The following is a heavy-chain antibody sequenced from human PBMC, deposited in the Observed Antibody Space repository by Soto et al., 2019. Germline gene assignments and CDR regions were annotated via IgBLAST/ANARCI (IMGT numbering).Heavy chain of an antibody. V-gene: IGHV1-69*13. CDR1: GRTFSSYA. J-gene: IGHJ4*02. CDR3: ARSVYSSSRFDY. D-gene: IGHD6-13*01. CDR2: IIPIFGTA. Sequence: WASGKVSCKASGRTFSSYAISWVRQAPGQGLEWMGGIIPIFGTANYAQKFQGRVTITADESTSTAYMELSSLRSEDTAVYYCARSVYSSSRFDYWGQGTLVTVSS.